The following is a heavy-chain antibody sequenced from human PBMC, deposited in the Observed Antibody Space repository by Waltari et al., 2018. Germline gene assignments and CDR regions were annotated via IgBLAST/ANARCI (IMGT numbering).Heavy chain of an antibody. CDR2: IYSSGST. CDR1: GGPISGKH. D-gene: IGHD2-2*01. Sequence: QVQLQESGPGLAKPSETLSLTCLVSGGPISGKHWPWIRQPAGKGLEWIGRIYSSGSTNYNPSLKSRVSMSIDTSKNQFSLRLTSVTAADTAVYYCARPKWRTSWKMGEFDPWGQGTLVTVSS. CDR3: ARPKWRTSWKMGEFDP. J-gene: IGHJ5*02. V-gene: IGHV4-4*07.